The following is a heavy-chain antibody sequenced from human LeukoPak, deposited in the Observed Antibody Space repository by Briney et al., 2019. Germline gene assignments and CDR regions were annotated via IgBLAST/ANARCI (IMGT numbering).Heavy chain of an antibody. Sequence: SETLSLTCTVSGGSISSYYWNWIRQPPGKGLEWIGYVYYGGGTNYNPSLKSRVTISVDTSKNQFSLKLSSVTAADTAVYYCAREVPLYGFDYWGQGTLVTVSS. CDR2: VYYGGGT. V-gene: IGHV4-59*01. CDR1: GGSISSYY. J-gene: IGHJ4*02. CDR3: AREVPLYGFDY. D-gene: IGHD2-8*01.